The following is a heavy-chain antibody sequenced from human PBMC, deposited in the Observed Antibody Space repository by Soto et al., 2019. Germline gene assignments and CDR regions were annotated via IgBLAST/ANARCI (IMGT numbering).Heavy chain of an antibody. CDR2: IFYAGDT. CDR1: GESIATGAFY. D-gene: IGHD4-17*01. Sequence: VQLEESGPGLLKPSQTLSLTCTVSGESIATGAFYWSWIRLQSGKGPEWIGSIFYAGDTYYNPSLKSPVEISLDGSQNQFSLNLRSVTAADTAVYYCAREGDYRTWFEPWGPGTLVTVSS. V-gene: IGHV4-31*01. J-gene: IGHJ5*02. CDR3: AREGDYRTWFEP.